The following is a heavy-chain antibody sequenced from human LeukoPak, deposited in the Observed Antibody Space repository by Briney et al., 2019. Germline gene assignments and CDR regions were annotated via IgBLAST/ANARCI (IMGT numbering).Heavy chain of an antibody. J-gene: IGHJ4*02. D-gene: IGHD3-22*01. CDR3: ARGATAMIVVVDLDY. CDR1: GYTFTSYY. V-gene: IGHV1-46*01. Sequence: ASVKVSCKASGYTFTSYYMRWVRQAPGQGLEWMGIINPSGGSTSYAQKFQGRVTMTRDMSTSTVYMELSSLRSEDTAVYYCARGATAMIVVVDLDYWGQGTLVTVSS. CDR2: INPSGGST.